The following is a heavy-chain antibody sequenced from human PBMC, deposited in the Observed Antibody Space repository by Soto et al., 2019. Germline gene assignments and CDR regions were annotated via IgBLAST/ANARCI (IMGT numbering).Heavy chain of an antibody. V-gene: IGHV1-69*13. CDR2: IIPIFGTT. D-gene: IGHD5-18*01. J-gene: IGHJ6*02. Sequence: SVKVSCKASGGSFTYTLSWVRQAPGQGLEWMGGIIPIFGTTNYAQKFRDRVTITADESTKTAYMELKTLRSQDTAVYYCARLHSHGTYGMDVWGQGTKVTVYS. CDR3: ARLHSHGTYGMDV. CDR1: GGSFTYT.